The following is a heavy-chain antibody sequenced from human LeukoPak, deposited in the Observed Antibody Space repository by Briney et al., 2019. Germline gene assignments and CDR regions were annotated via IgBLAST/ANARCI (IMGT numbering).Heavy chain of an antibody. J-gene: IGHJ4*02. Sequence: PGGSLRLSCAASGFTFSDYYMSWIRQAPGKGLEWVSYISSSSSYTNYADSVKGRFTISRDNAKNSLYLQMNSVRAEDTAVYYCARVAGYFDYWGQGTLVTVSS. CDR2: ISSSSSYT. CDR1: GFTFSDYY. D-gene: IGHD6-19*01. CDR3: ARVAGYFDY. V-gene: IGHV3-11*06.